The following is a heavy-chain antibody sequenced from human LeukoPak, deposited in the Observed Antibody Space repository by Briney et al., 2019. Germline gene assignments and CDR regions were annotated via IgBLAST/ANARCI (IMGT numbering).Heavy chain of an antibody. CDR1: GYTFTSYG. D-gene: IGHD3-10*01. J-gene: IGHJ5*02. CDR3: ASTYGSGSYNWFDP. V-gene: IGHV1-18*01. CDR2: ISAYNGNT. Sequence: GASVKVSCKASGYTFTSYGISWVRQAPGQGLEWMGWISAYNGNTNYAQKLQGRVTMTRDTSTSTVYMELSSLRSEDTAVYYCASTYGSGSYNWFDPWGQGTLVTVSS.